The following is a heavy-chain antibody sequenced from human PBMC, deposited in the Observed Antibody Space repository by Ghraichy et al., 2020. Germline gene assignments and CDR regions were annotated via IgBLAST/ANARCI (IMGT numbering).Heavy chain of an antibody. Sequence: ASVKVSCKASGYTFTSYAMHWVRQAPGQRLEWRGWINAGNGNTKYSQKFQGRVTITRDTSASTGYMELSSLRSEDTAVYYCARDSAYYDFWSGSLYGMDVWGQGTTVTVSS. D-gene: IGHD3-3*01. V-gene: IGHV1-3*01. CDR3: ARDSAYYDFWSGSLYGMDV. J-gene: IGHJ6*02. CDR2: INAGNGNT. CDR1: GYTFTSYA.